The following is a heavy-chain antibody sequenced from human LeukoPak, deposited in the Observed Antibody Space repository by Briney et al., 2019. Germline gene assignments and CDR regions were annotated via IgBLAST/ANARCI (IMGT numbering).Heavy chain of an antibody. CDR2: ISSSSSYI. V-gene: IGHV3-21*01. CDR3: ARGWLVPFDY. J-gene: IGHJ4*02. CDR1: GFTFSSYA. Sequence: GGSLRLSCAASGFTFSSYAMSWVRQAPGKGLEWVSSISSSSSYIYYADSVKGRFTISRDNAKNSLYLQMNSLRAEDTAVYYCARGWLVPFDYWGQGTLVTVSS. D-gene: IGHD6-19*01.